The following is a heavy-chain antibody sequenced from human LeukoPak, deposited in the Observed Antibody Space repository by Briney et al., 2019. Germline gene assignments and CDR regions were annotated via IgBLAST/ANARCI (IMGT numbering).Heavy chain of an antibody. CDR3: AKNVVPTTVTPDN. CDR1: GFTFSSYG. Sequence: GGPLRLSCAASGFTFSSYGMHWVRQAPGKGLEWVAVISYDGRDQYYTDSVRGRFTISRDNSKNTLYLQLNSLRVEDTAVYYCAKNVVPTTVTPDNWGQGTLVTVSS. D-gene: IGHD4-17*01. CDR2: ISYDGRDQ. J-gene: IGHJ4*02. V-gene: IGHV3-30*18.